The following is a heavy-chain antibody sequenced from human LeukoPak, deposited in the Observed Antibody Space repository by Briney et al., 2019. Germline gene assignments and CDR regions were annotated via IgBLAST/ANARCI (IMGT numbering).Heavy chain of an antibody. CDR2: TNSDGSSP. CDR3: ARGLRYFDWPLNWFDP. J-gene: IGHJ5*02. CDR1: GFTFSSHW. D-gene: IGHD3-9*01. V-gene: IGHV3-74*01. Sequence: PGGPLRLSCAASGFTFSSHWMHWVRQGPGKGLVWVSRTNSDGSSPTYEDSVKGRFTISRDNAKNTLYLQMKSLRAEDTAVYYCARGLRYFDWPLNWFDPWGQGTLVTVSS.